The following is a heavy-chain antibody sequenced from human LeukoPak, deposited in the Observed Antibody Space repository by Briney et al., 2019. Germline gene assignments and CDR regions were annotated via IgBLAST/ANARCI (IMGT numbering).Heavy chain of an antibody. CDR3: ARGRGRYYGSGSYYQY. J-gene: IGHJ4*02. D-gene: IGHD3-10*01. V-gene: IGHV4-34*01. CDR2: INDSGRI. CDR1: GGSFSGYY. Sequence: SETLSLTCAVYGGSFSGYYWTWIRQPPGKGLEWIGEINDSGRINYNPSLRSRITMSLDTSKNQFSLKLSSVTAADTAVYYCARGRGRYYGSGSYYQYWGQGTLVTVSS.